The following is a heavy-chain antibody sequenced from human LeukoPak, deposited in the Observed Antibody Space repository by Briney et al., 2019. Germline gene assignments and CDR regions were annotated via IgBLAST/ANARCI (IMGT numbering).Heavy chain of an antibody. CDR3: ARVGPYDSSGYNHYYYYYGMDV. J-gene: IGHJ6*02. Sequence: SVKVSCKASGGTFSSYAISWVRQAPGQGLEWMGGIIPIFGTANYAQKFQGRVTITADESTSAAYMELSSLRSEDTAVYYCARVGPYDSSGYNHYYYYYGMDVWGQGTTVTVSS. CDR1: GGTFSSYA. D-gene: IGHD3-22*01. V-gene: IGHV1-69*13. CDR2: IIPIFGTA.